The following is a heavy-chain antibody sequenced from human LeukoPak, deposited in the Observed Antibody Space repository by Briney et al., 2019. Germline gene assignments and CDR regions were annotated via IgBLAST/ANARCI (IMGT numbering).Heavy chain of an antibody. V-gene: IGHV3-21*01. J-gene: IGHJ4*02. CDR1: GFTFSSYS. CDR3: ARMTTVTTGDY. CDR2: ISSSSSYI. Sequence: PGRSLRLSCAASGFTFSSYSMTWVRQAPGKGLEWVSSISSSSSYIYYADSVKGRFTISRDNAKNSLYLQMNSLRAEDTAVYYCARMTTVTTGDYWGQGTLVTVSS. D-gene: IGHD4-17*01.